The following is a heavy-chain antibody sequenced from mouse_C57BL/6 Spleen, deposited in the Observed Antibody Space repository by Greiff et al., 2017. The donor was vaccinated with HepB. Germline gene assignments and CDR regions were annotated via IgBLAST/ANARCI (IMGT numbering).Heavy chain of an antibody. CDR2: IDPSDSET. D-gene: IGHD1-1*01. CDR1: GYTFTSYW. V-gene: IGHV1-52*01. CDR3: ARGYYGSSYRFAY. J-gene: IGHJ3*01. Sequence: QVQLQQPGAELVRPGSSVKLSCKASGYTFTSYWMHWVKQRPIQGLEWIGNIDPSDSETHYNQKFKDKATLTVDKSSSTAYMQLSSLTSEDSAVYYCARGYYGSSYRFAYWGQGTLVTVSA.